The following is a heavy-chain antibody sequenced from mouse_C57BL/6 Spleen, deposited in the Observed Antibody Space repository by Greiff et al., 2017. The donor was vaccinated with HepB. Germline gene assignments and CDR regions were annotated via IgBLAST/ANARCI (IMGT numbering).Heavy chain of an antibody. V-gene: IGHV3-6*01. J-gene: IGHJ4*01. Sequence: DVQLQESGPGLVKPSQSLSLTCSVTGYSITSGYYWNWIRQFPGNKLEWMGYISYDGSNNYNPSLKNRISITRDTSKNQFFLKLNSVTTEDTATYYCARDKDDFYAMDYWGQGTSVTVSS. CDR1: GYSITSGYY. CDR2: ISYDGSN. CDR3: ARDKDDFYAMDY.